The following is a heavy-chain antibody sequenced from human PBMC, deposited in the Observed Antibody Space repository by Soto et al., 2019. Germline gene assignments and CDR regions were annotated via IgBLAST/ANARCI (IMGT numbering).Heavy chain of an antibody. V-gene: IGHV3-23*01. CDR3: AKAGYYDSSGYYLRGGYEDY. CDR1: GFTFSSYA. J-gene: IGHJ4*02. D-gene: IGHD3-22*01. Sequence: EVQLLESGGGLVQPGGSLRLSCAASGFTFSSYAMSWVRQAPGKGLEWVSAISGSGCSTYYADSVKGRFTISRDTPKNTLYLQMNSLRAEDTAVYYCAKAGYYDSSGYYLRGGYEDYWGQGTLVTVSS. CDR2: ISGSGCST.